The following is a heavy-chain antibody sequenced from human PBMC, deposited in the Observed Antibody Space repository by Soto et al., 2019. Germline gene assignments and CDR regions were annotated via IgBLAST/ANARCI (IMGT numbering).Heavy chain of an antibody. CDR3: ARDRPGSYFDY. J-gene: IGHJ4*02. CDR1: GGSVSSGSYY. D-gene: IGHD1-26*01. Sequence: SETLSLTCTVSGGSVSSGSYYWSWIRQPPGKGLEWIGYIYYSGSTNYNPSLKSRVTISVDTSKNQFSLKLSSVTAADTAVYYCARDRPGSYFDYWGQGTLVTVSS. V-gene: IGHV4-61*01. CDR2: IYYSGST.